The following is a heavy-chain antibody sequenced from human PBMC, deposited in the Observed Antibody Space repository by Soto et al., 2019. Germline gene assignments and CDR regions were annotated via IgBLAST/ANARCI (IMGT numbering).Heavy chain of an antibody. Sequence: QVQLVESGGGVVQPGRSLRLSCAASGFTFSSYGMHWVRQAPGKGLEWVAVISYEGSNKYYADSVKGRFTISRDNSKNTQYLQMNSLRAEDTAVYYCAKSGIAVAGTRSYYYGMDVWGQGTTVTVSS. CDR1: GFTFSSYG. J-gene: IGHJ6*02. CDR2: ISYEGSNK. V-gene: IGHV3-30*18. CDR3: AKSGIAVAGTRSYYYGMDV. D-gene: IGHD6-19*01.